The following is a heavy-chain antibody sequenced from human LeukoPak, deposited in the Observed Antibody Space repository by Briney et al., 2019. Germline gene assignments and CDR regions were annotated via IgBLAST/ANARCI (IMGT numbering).Heavy chain of an antibody. D-gene: IGHD6-6*01. CDR1: GFTVSSNY. J-gene: IGHJ6*02. CDR2: IYSGGST. Sequence: SGGSLRLSCAVSGFTVSSNYMSWVRQAPGKGLEWVSVIYSGGSTYYADSVKGRFTISRDNSKNTLYLQMNSLRAEDTAVYYCASTRPNYYYGMDVWGQGTTVTVSS. CDR3: ASTRPNYYYGMDV. V-gene: IGHV3-53*01.